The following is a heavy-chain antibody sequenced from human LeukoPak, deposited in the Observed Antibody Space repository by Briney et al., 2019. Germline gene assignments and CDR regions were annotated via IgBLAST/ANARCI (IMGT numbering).Heavy chain of an antibody. Sequence: GASVKVSCKASGHTFTSYDINWVRQATGQGLEWMGWMNPNSGNTGYAQKFQGRVTMTRNTSISTAYMELSSLRSEDTAVYYCARGGIAAAGTDYYYYMDVWGKGTTVTVSS. CDR3: ARGGIAAAGTDYYYYMDV. CDR2: MNPNSGNT. J-gene: IGHJ6*03. V-gene: IGHV1-8*01. D-gene: IGHD6-13*01. CDR1: GHTFTSYD.